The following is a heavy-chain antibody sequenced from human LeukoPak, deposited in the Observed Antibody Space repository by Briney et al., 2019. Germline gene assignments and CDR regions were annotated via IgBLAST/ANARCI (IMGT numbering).Heavy chain of an antibody. D-gene: IGHD5-24*01. V-gene: IGHV3-30-3*01. CDR3: ARDERWLQSSRISDY. Sequence: PGGSLRLSCAASGFTFSSYAMHWVRQAPGKGLEWVAVISYDGSNKYYADSVKGRFTISRDNSKNTLYLQMNSLRAEDTAVYYCARDERWLQSSRISDYWGQGTLVTVSS. J-gene: IGHJ4*02. CDR2: ISYDGSNK. CDR1: GFTFSSYA.